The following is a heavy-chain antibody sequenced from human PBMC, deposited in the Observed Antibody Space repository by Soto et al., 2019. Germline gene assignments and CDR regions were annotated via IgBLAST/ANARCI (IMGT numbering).Heavy chain of an antibody. CDR1: GFTFSSYA. V-gene: IGHV3-23*01. CDR3: AIDRTVTTPYYFDY. J-gene: IGHJ4*02. D-gene: IGHD4-17*01. Sequence: GGSLRLSCAASGFTFSSYAMSWVRQVPGKGLEWVSAISGSGGSTYYADSVKGRFTTARHNSKITLYLQMNSLRAEDTAVYYWAIDRTVTTPYYFDYWGQGTRVTVSS. CDR2: ISGSGGST.